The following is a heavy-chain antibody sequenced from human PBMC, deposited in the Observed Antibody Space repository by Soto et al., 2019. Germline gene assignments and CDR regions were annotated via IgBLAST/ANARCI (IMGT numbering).Heavy chain of an antibody. Sequence: QVQLVQSGAEVKKPGASVKISCKASGYTFTSHAIHWVRQAPGQRLGWMGWINPGNGQAEYSQKFPGSGAITRDNSAGTAYLELKNLTSGDKAVDFWAREQEAVEVNLFDLWGQGTLVTVS. V-gene: IGHV1-3*01. CDR1: GYTFTSHA. CDR3: AREQEAVEVNLFDL. CDR2: INPGNGQA. J-gene: IGHJ5*01.